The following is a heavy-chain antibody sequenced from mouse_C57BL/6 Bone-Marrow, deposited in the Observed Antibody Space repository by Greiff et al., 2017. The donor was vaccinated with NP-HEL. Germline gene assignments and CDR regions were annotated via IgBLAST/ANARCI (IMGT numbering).Heavy chain of an antibody. CDR2: ISDGGSYT. CDR1: GFTFSSYA. V-gene: IGHV5-4*01. CDR3: AREFTTVVAPYYFDY. J-gene: IGHJ2*01. Sequence: EVKLVESGGGLVKPGGSLKLSCAASGFTFSSYAMSWVRQTPEKRLEWVATISDGGSYTYYPDNVKGRFTISRDNAKNNLYLQMSHLKSEDTAMYYCAREFTTVVAPYYFDYWGQGATLTVSS. D-gene: IGHD1-1*01.